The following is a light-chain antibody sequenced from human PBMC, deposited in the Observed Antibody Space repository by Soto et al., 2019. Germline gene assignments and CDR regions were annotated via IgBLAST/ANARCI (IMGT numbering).Light chain of an antibody. CDR3: QSYDRSLSGWV. V-gene: IGLV1-44*01. CDR1: FSNIGDNA. Sequence: QSVLTQPPSLSATPGQRVNISCSGSFSNIGDNAVNWYQQLPGAAPKLLIYLNDQRPSGVPDRFSGSKSGASASLAITGLQAEDEADYYCQSYDRSLSGWVFGGGTKVTVL. J-gene: IGLJ3*02. CDR2: LND.